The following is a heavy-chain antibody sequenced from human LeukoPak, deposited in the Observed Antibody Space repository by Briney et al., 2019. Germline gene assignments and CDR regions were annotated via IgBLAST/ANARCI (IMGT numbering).Heavy chain of an antibody. J-gene: IGHJ6*03. D-gene: IGHD2-15*01. V-gene: IGHV3-64*01. CDR1: GFTFSTYG. CDR2: ISSSGNT. Sequence: GGSLRLSCAASGFTFSTYGMYWVRQAPGKGLEYVSSISSSGNTYYANSVKGRFTISRDNPKNTLYLQMGSLRDEDLAVYYCARARVAAKSGYMDVWGTGTTVTISS. CDR3: ARARVAAKSGYMDV.